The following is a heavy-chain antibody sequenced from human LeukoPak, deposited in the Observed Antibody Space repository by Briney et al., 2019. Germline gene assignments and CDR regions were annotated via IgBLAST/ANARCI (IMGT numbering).Heavy chain of an antibody. CDR2: INPNSGDT. CDR1: GYTFTGYY. V-gene: IGHV1-2*02. D-gene: IGHD1-26*01. J-gene: IGHJ4*02. Sequence: GASVKVSCKASGYTFTGYYMHWVRQAPGQGLEWMGWINPNSGDTNYAQKFQGRVTMTRDTSISTAYMELSRLRSDDTAVYFCARDSELLDLLGPDYWGQGTLVTVSS. CDR3: ARDSELLDLLGPDY.